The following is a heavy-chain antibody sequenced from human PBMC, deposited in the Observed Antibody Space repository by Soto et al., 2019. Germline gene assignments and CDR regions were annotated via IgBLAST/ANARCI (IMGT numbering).Heavy chain of an antibody. D-gene: IGHD7-27*01. CDR1: GFTFSIFS. Sequence: EVQLLESGGDLVQPGGSLRLSCAASGFTFSIFSMSWVRQSPGKGLGWVSTISGGGGRTTYADAVKGRFSISRDNSMGTLYLQMKSLRVEDTAIYYCAKEVSLGSTVDLGYWGQGTLVTVSS. J-gene: IGHJ4*02. CDR3: AKEVSLGSTVDLGY. CDR2: ISGGGGRT. V-gene: IGHV3-23*01.